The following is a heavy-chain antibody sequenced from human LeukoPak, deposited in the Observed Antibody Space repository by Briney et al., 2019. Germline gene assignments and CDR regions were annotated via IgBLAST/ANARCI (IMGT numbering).Heavy chain of an antibody. D-gene: IGHD5-12*01. CDR3: ATVSGPHHFDY. CDR2: MSTSGST. CDR1: GDSISTYY. Sequence: SETLSLTCTVSGDSISTYYWSWIRQPAGKGLEWIGRMSTSGSTIYNPSLKSRITMSVDTSKNQFSLKVSSVTAADTAVYYCATVSGPHHFDYWGQGTLVTVSS. J-gene: IGHJ4*02. V-gene: IGHV4-4*07.